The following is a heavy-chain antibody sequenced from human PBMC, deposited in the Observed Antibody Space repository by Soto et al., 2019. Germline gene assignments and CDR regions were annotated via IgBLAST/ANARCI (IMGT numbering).Heavy chain of an antibody. Sequence: QLQLQESGPGLVKPSETLSLTCTVSGGSISSSSYYWGWIRQPPGKGLVWIGRIDYSGSTYYNPSPKRRVTKSVATSKNQFPLKLSSVTAADTAVYYFARSLPYCSGGSCYLGWFDPWGQGTLVTVST. CDR1: GGSISSSSYY. CDR2: IDYSGST. D-gene: IGHD2-15*01. V-gene: IGHV4-39*01. J-gene: IGHJ5*02. CDR3: ARSLPYCSGGSCYLGWFDP.